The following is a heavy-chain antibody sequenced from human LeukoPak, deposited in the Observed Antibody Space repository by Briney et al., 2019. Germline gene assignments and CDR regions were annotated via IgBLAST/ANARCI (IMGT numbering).Heavy chain of an antibody. CDR3: ARDSGGSYYDSSGYCDY. D-gene: IGHD3-22*01. Sequence: AAVQVSCKASGYTFTRYYMHWVRQAPAEGLERMEWIKPNSGGTNYAQKFQGRVTMTRDTSISTAYMELSRLRSDDTAVYYCARDSGGSYYDSSGYCDYWGQGTLVTVSS. V-gene: IGHV1-2*02. J-gene: IGHJ4*02. CDR1: GYTFTRYY. CDR2: IKPNSGGT.